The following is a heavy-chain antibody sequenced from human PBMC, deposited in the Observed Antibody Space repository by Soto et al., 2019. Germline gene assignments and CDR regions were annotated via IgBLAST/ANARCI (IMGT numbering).Heavy chain of an antibody. CDR1: GGTFSSYA. J-gene: IGHJ4*02. Sequence: QVQLVQSGAEVKKPGSSVKVSCKASGGTFSSYAISWVRQAPGHGLEWLGGIIPIFGTANYAQKFQGRVTIPADESTSTAYMELSSMRSEDTAVYYCARSGYSDTQFFDYWGQGTLVTVSS. D-gene: IGHD5-18*01. CDR2: IIPIFGTA. V-gene: IGHV1-69*01. CDR3: ARSGYSDTQFFDY.